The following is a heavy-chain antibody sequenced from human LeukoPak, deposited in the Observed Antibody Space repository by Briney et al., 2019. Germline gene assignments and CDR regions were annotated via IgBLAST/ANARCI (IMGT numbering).Heavy chain of an antibody. CDR2: ISGSGTTI. D-gene: IGHD4-23*01. CDR1: GFAVSSNY. Sequence: PGESLRLSCAASGFAVSSNYMSWIRQAPGKGLEWVSYISGSGTTIYYADSVKGRFTISRDNAKNSLYLQMNSLRADDTAVYYCGSYRGVETPDWGQGTLVTVSS. J-gene: IGHJ4*02. V-gene: IGHV3-11*01. CDR3: GSYRGVETPD.